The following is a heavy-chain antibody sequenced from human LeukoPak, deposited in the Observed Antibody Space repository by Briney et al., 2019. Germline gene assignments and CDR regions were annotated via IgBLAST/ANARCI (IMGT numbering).Heavy chain of an antibody. CDR3: AKHSRGEYGADY. CDR2: ISGSGGST. CDR1: GFTFSSYA. J-gene: IGHJ4*02. Sequence: GGSLRLSCAASGFTFSSYAMSWVSQAQGKGLEWVSAISGSGGSTYYADSVKGRFTISRDNSKNTLYLQMNSLRAEDTAVYYCAKHSRGEYGADYWGQGTPVTVSS. D-gene: IGHD3-16*01. V-gene: IGHV3-23*01.